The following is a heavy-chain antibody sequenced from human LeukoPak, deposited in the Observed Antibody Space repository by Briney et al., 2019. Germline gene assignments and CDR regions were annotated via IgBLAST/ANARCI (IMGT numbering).Heavy chain of an antibody. D-gene: IGHD5-24*01. CDR1: GFTFSSYS. V-gene: IGHV3-21*04. J-gene: IGHJ4*02. Sequence: PGGSLRLSCAASGFTFSSYSMNWVRQAPGKGLEWVSSISSSSSNVYYADSVKGRFTISRDNAKNSLYLQMNSLRAEDTAVYYCARGGRDGYKSWGQGTLVTVSS. CDR3: ARGGRDGYKS. CDR2: ISSSSSNV.